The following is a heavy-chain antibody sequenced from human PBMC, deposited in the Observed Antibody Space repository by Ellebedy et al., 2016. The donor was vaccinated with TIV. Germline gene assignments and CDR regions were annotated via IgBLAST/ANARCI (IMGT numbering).Heavy chain of an antibody. V-gene: IGHV4-59*01. J-gene: IGHJ4*02. CDR1: GASISSYY. CDR3: ARGGASSKYFDY. Sequence: MPSETLSLTCTVSGASISSYYWSWIRQPPGKGLEWIGFIFHTRDTNYSPSLKSRVAISLDTSKTQFSLKLTSVTDADTAVYYCARGGASSKYFDYWGLGTLVTVSS. CDR2: IFHTRDT.